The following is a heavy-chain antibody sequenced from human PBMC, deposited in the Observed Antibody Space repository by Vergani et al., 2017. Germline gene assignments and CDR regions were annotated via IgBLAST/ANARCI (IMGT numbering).Heavy chain of an antibody. J-gene: IGHJ3*02. Sequence: KVSCKASGGTFSSYAISWVRQAPGQGLEWMGGIIPIFGTANYAQKFQGRVTITADESTSTAYMELSSLRSEDTAVYYCARNSVVPAAIVVAFDIWGQGTMVTVSS. D-gene: IGHD2-2*01. CDR2: IIPIFGTA. CDR1: GGTFSSYA. CDR3: ARNSVVPAAIVVAFDI. V-gene: IGHV1-69*01.